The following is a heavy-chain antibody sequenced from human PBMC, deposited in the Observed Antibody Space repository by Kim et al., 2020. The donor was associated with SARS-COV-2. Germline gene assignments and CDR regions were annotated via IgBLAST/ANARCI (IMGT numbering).Heavy chain of an antibody. CDR1: AFPFNDYF. V-gene: IGHV3-11*06. CDR2: ISSRGGHI. CDR3: TRGGAGPSGVVISGDV. Sequence: GGSLRLSCTASAFPFNDYFMNWIRQAPGKGPEWVAYISSRGGHIKYADSVKGRFSISRDNAQNLLYLQMDSLRVEDTAVYYCTRGGAGPSGVVISGDVWG. D-gene: IGHD3-3*01. J-gene: IGHJ6*01.